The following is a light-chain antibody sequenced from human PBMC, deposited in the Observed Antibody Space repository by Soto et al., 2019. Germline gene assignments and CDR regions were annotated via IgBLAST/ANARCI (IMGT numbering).Light chain of an antibody. Sequence: DIQMTQSPSTLSASVGDRVTITCRASQSISDWLAWYQQKPGKAPKLLIYDDSALQSGVPSRFSGSGSGTEFTLTSSSLQPDDFATYYCQEYKSATFGQGTKLEIE. CDR3: QEYKSAT. CDR2: DDS. CDR1: QSISDW. J-gene: IGKJ2*01. V-gene: IGKV1-5*01.